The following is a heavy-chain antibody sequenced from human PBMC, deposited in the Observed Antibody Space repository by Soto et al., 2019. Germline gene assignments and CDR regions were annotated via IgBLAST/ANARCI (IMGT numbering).Heavy chain of an antibody. J-gene: IGHJ6*02. CDR3: ASDLRAPIAARIHSTSGYYYYGIDV. CDR1: GYTFTGYY. V-gene: IGHV1-2*04. CDR2: INPNSGGT. D-gene: IGHD6-6*01. Sequence: GASVEVSCKASGYTFTGYYMHWVRQAPGQGLEGMGWINPNSGGTNYAQKFQGWVTMTRETSISTAYMELSRLRSDDTAVYYCASDLRAPIAARIHSTSGYYYYGIDVWGQGTPLTVSS.